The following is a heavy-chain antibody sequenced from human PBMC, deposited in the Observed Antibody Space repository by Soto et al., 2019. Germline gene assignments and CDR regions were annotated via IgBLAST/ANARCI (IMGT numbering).Heavy chain of an antibody. V-gene: IGHV3-23*01. CDR1: GFTITSSA. D-gene: IGHD1-20*01. CDR2: TGISGRTT. CDR3: ATVHNTSRSFDY. J-gene: IGHJ4*02. Sequence: GALRLSCAASGFTITSSAMSWVRQAPGKGLEWVSTTGISGRTTYYADSAKGRFTVSRDDSKNTLDLQMSSLRAEDTAVYYCATVHNTSRSFDYWGQGTPVTVSS.